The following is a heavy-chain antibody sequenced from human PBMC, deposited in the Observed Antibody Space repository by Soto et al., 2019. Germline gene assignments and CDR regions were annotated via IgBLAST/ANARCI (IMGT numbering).Heavy chain of an antibody. Sequence: QVPLVESGGGVVQPGRSLRLSCAASGFTFSSYGMHWVRQAPGKGLEWVAVISYDGSNKYYADSVKGRFTISRDNSKNTLYLQMNSLRAEDTAVYYCAKDRYSSGWLDYWGQGTLVTVSS. J-gene: IGHJ4*02. V-gene: IGHV3-30*18. CDR2: ISYDGSNK. D-gene: IGHD6-19*01. CDR3: AKDRYSSGWLDY. CDR1: GFTFSSYG.